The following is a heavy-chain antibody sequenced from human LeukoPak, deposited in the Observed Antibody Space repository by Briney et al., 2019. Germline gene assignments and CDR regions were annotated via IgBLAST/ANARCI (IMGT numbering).Heavy chain of an antibody. D-gene: IGHD3-22*01. J-gene: IGHJ4*02. V-gene: IGHV1-8*03. CDR3: AKRVTYYYESSGYYHFDY. CDR1: GYTFTSYD. CDR2: MNPNSGNT. Sequence: ASVKVSCKASGYTFTSYDINWVRQATGQGLEWMGWMNPNSGNTGYAQKFQGRVTITRNTSISTAYMELSSLRAEDTAVYYCAKRVTYYYESSGYYHFDYWGQGTLVTVSP.